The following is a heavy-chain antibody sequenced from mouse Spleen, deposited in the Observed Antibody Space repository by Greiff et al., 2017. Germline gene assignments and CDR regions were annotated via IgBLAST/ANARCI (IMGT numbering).Heavy chain of an antibody. CDR3: ARYDWYFDV. Sequence: EVMLVESGGGLVKPGGSLKLSCAASGFAFSSYDMSWVRQTPEKRLEWVAYISSGGGSTYYPDTVKGRFTISRDNAKNTLYLQMSSLKSEDTAMYYCARYDWYFDVWGAGTTVTVSS. J-gene: IGHJ1*01. CDR1: GFAFSSYD. D-gene: IGHD2-14*01. V-gene: IGHV5-12-1*01. CDR2: ISSGGGST.